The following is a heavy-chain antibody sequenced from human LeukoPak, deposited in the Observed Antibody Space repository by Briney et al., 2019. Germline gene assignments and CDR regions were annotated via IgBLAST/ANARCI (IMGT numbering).Heavy chain of an antibody. D-gene: IGHD3-3*01. Sequence: GGSLRLSCAASGFTFSDYYMTWFRQAPGKGLEWVSYISSSGTTIYYADSVEGRFTVSRDNADNSLYLQMNSLRVEDTALYYWARDQSTYYEFWSGWYWGLGPLATVSS. V-gene: IGHV3-11*04. CDR1: GFTFSDYY. CDR2: ISSSGTTI. CDR3: ARDQSTYYEFWSGWY. J-gene: IGHJ4*02.